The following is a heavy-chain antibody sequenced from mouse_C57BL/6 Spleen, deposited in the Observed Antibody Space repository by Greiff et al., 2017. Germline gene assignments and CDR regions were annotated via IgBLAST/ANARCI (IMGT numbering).Heavy chain of an antibody. CDR2: INPNNGGT. CDR3: ARGYYGSRWYFDY. V-gene: IGHV1-26*01. CDR1: GYTFTDYY. Sequence: EVQLQQSGPELVKPGASVKISCKASGYTFTDYYMNWVKQSHGKSLEWIGDINPNNGGTSYNQKFKGKATLTVDKSSSTAYMELRSLTSEDSAVYYCARGYYGSRWYFDYWGQGTTLTVSS. D-gene: IGHD1-1*01. J-gene: IGHJ2*01.